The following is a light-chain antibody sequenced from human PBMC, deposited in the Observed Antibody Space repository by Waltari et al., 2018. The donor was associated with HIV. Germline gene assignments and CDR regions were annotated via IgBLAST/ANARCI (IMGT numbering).Light chain of an antibody. CDR1: QGISSY. J-gene: IGKJ5*01. CDR2: AAS. Sequence: DIQLTQSPSFPSASVGDRVTITCRASQGISSYLAWYQQKPGKAPKLLIYAASTLQSGVPSRFSGSGSGTEFTLTISSLQPEDFATYYCQQLNSYRSITFGQGTRLEIK. CDR3: QQLNSYRSIT. V-gene: IGKV1-9*01.